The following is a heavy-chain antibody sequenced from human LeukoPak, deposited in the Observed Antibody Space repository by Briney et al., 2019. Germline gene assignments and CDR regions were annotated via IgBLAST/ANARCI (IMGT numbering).Heavy chain of an antibody. V-gene: IGHV4-30-2*01. CDR2: IYHSGST. J-gene: IGHJ3*02. Sequence: SETLSLTCAVSGGSISSGGYSWSWIRQPPGKGLEWIGYIYHSGSTYYNPSLKSRVTISVDRSKNQFSLKLSSVTAADTAVYYCARGGVEYYGSGSYYWSFDIWGQGTMVTVSS. CDR1: GGSISSGGYS. D-gene: IGHD3-10*01. CDR3: ARGGVEYYGSGSYYWSFDI.